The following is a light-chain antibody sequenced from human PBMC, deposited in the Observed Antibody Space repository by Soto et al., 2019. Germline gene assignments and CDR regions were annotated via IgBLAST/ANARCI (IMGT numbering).Light chain of an antibody. V-gene: IGKV1-6*01. CDR2: GAS. Sequence: AIQVTQSPSSLSASVGDRVTITCRASQGIRSALGWYQQKPGKVPTLLIYGASPMQSRVPSRFNGSGSGRDFSFTITSLQPEDFATYYCLLNYSYFWTFGQGTKVDIK. CDR1: QGIRSA. CDR3: LLNYSYFWT. J-gene: IGKJ1*01.